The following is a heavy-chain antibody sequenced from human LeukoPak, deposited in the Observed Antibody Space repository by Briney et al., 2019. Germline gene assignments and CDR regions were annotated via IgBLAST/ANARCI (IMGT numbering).Heavy chain of an antibody. Sequence: SETLSLTCTVSGDSISSGDYYWSWIRQPAGKGLEWIGRISSSGSTNYNPSLKSRVTISVDTSKNQFSLKLSSVTAADTAVYFCARGVYSSSWYPNYYYYYMDVWGKGTTVTVSS. CDR3: ARGVYSSSWYPNYYYYYMDV. V-gene: IGHV4-61*02. D-gene: IGHD6-13*01. J-gene: IGHJ6*03. CDR2: ISSSGST. CDR1: GDSISSGDYY.